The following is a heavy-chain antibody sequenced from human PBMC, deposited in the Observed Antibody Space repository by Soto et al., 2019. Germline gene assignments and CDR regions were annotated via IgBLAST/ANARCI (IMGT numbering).Heavy chain of an antibody. D-gene: IGHD6-6*01. CDR3: ARGSFSSSSSWFDP. CDR2: IYYSGNT. CDR1: GGSISSGDYY. V-gene: IGHV4-31*03. J-gene: IGHJ5*02. Sequence: PSETLSLTCSVSGGSISSGDYYWTWIRQHAGKGLEWIGYIYYSGNTYYSPSLQSRLSISLDTSKNQFSLKLFSVTAADTAMYYCARGSFSSSSSWFDPWGQGTLVTVS.